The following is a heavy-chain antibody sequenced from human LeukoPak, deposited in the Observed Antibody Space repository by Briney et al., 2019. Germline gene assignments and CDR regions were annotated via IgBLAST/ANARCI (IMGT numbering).Heavy chain of an antibody. CDR3: ARGLIVPAAIRVPKFDP. D-gene: IGHD2-2*02. J-gene: IGHJ5*02. V-gene: IGHV4-34*01. CDR2: INHSGST. Sequence: SETLSLTCAVYGGSFSGYYWSWIRQPPGKGLEWIGEINHSGSTNYNPSLKSRVTISVDTSKNQFSLKLSSVTAADAAVYYCARGLIVPAAIRVPKFDPWGQGTLVTVSS. CDR1: GGSFSGYY.